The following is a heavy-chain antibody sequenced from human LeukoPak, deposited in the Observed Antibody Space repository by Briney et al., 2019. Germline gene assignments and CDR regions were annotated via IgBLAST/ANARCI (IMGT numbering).Heavy chain of an antibody. D-gene: IGHD2-21*01. CDR3: AKQPYNFYYLDV. V-gene: IGHV3-23*01. CDR2: IVGDGSKT. CDR1: GFSFNNCA. Sequence: GGSLRLSCAASGFSFNNCAMTWVRQAPGKGLEWVSTIVGDGSKTCYADSVKGRFTISSDNSRTLLFLHMNSLRAEDTAVYYCAKQPYNFYYLDVWGEGTTVTVSS. J-gene: IGHJ6*03.